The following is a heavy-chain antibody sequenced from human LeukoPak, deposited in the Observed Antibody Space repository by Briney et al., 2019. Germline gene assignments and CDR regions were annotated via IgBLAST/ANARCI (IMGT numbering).Heavy chain of an antibody. CDR3: ARENTMVRGVIIIALFDY. D-gene: IGHD3-10*01. J-gene: IGHJ4*02. CDR1: GGTFSSYA. V-gene: IGHV1-69*13. Sequence: SVKVSCKASGGTFSSYAISWVRQAPGQGLEWMGGIIPIFGTANYAQKFQGRVTITADESTSTAYMELSSLRSEDTAVYYCARENTMVRGVIIIALFDYWGQGTLVTVSS. CDR2: IIPIFGTA.